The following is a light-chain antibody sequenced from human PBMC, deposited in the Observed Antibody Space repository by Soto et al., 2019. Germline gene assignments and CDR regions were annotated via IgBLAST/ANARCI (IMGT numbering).Light chain of an antibody. V-gene: IGLV1-51*01. CDR3: GTWDSSLSAVV. J-gene: IGLJ2*01. CDR2: DNN. CDR1: SANIGHNY. Sequence: QSVLTQPPSVSAAPGQKVTISCSGSSANIGHNYVSWYQLLPGTAPKLLIYDNNKRPSGIPDRFSGSKSGTSATLGITGLQTGDEADYYCGTWDSSLSAVVFGGGTQLTVL.